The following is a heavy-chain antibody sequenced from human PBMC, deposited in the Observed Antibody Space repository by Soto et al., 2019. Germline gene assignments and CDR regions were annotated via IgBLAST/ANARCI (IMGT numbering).Heavy chain of an antibody. CDR2: ISYDGSNK. D-gene: IGHD2-2*01. V-gene: IGHV3-30-3*01. J-gene: IGHJ6*02. CDR3: ARDPDPAYCSSTSCHGLGDYYYGMDV. CDR1: GFTFSSYA. Sequence: PRLSCAASGFTFSSYAMHWVRQAPGKGLEWVAVISYDGSNKYYADSVKGRFTISRDNSKNTLYLQMNSLRAEDTAVYYCARDPDPAYCSSTSCHGLGDYYYGMDVWGQGTTVTVSS.